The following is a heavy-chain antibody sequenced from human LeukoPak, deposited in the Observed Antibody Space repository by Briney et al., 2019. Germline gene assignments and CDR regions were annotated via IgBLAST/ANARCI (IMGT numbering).Heavy chain of an antibody. D-gene: IGHD2-8*01. Sequence: GASVKVSCKASGYTFTSYDINWVRQATGQGLEWMGWMNPNSGNTGYAQKFQGRVTMTRNTSISTAYMELSSLRSEDTAVYYCAKDGQPSTRSYLCTNGICYEDYWGQGTLVTVSS. CDR3: AKDGQPSTRSYLCTNGICYEDY. CDR2: MNPNSGNT. V-gene: IGHV1-8*01. J-gene: IGHJ4*02. CDR1: GYTFTSYD.